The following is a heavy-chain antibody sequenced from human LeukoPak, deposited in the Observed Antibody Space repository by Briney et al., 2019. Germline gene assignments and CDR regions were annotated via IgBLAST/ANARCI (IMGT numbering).Heavy chain of an antibody. CDR2: INTNTGNP. J-gene: IGHJ4*02. CDR1: VGTFNSYA. CDR3: ASALAAAGTGGGY. D-gene: IGHD6-13*01. V-gene: IGHV7-4-1*02. Sequence: ASVKVSCKTFVGTFNSYAVSWVRQAPGQGLEWMGWINTNTGNPTYAQGFTGRFVFSLDTSVSTAYLQISSLKAEDTAVYYCASALAAAGTGGGYWGQGTLVTVSS.